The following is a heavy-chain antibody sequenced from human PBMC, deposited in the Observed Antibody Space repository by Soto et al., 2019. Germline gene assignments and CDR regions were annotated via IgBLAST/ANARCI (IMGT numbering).Heavy chain of an antibody. CDR2: IYYSGST. J-gene: IGHJ5*02. CDR1: GGSISSSSYY. D-gene: IGHD6-13*01. Sequence: SETLSLTCTVSGGSISSSSYYWGWIRQPPGKGLEWIGSIYYSGSTYYNPSLKSRVTISVDTSKNQFSLKLSSVTAADTAVYYCARGLRVAAAGRVRAPAFDPWGQGTLVT. CDR3: ARGLRVAAAGRVRAPAFDP. V-gene: IGHV4-39*01.